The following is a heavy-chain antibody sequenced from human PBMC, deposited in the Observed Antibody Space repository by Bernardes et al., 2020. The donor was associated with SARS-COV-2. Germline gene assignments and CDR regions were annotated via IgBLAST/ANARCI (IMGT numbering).Heavy chain of an antibody. CDR3: ATVVGYSYGGGWFDP. Sequence: SVKVSCKASGYTFTSYGISWVRQAPGQGLEWMGWISADKGNTNYAQNLQGRVTMTTDTSTNTAYMELRSLRSDDTAVYYCATVVGYSYGGGWFDPWGQGTLVTVSS. V-gene: IGHV1-18*01. J-gene: IGHJ5*02. CDR1: GYTFTSYG. D-gene: IGHD5-18*01. CDR2: ISADKGNT.